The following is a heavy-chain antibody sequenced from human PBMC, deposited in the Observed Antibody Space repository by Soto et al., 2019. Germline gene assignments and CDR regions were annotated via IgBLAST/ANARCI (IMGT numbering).Heavy chain of an antibody. CDR2: ISSSSSYI. V-gene: IGHV3-21*01. J-gene: IGHJ6*02. CDR1: GFTFSSYS. D-gene: IGHD1-26*01. CDR3: ARDRELAEHYYYYYGMDV. Sequence: PGGSLRLSCAASGFTFSSYSMNWVRQAPGKGLEWVSSISSSSSYIYYADSVKGRFTISRDNAKNSLYLQMNSLRAEDTAVYYCARDRELAEHYYYYYGMDVWGQGTTVTVSS.